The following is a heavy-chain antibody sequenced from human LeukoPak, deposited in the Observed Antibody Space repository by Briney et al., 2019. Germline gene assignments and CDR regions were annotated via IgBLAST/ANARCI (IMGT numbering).Heavy chain of an antibody. CDR1: GGSISSTNW. D-gene: IGHD1-26*01. Sequence: SETLSLTCAVSGGSISSTNWWSWVRQPPGKGLEWTGEIYHGGTTNYNPSLKSRVTISVDKSKNQFSLNLSSVTAADTAIYYCTREAQWGGYFYGMDVWGKGTTVTVSS. V-gene: IGHV4-4*02. CDR2: IYHGGTT. CDR3: TREAQWGGYFYGMDV. J-gene: IGHJ6*04.